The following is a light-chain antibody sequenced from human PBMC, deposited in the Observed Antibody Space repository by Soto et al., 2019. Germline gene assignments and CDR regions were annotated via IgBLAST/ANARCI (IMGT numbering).Light chain of an antibody. J-gene: IGKJ1*01. V-gene: IGKV1-33*01. CDR2: DAS. CDR1: QYINHF. CDR3: QQYHTDCT. Sequence: VQMTLSPSSLSASVVDSGTITFQASQYINHFLKWYQQKPGKALKLLIYDASNLHPGVPSRFRGSGSGTEFTLTISSLQADDFATYYCQQYHTDCTFGQGTKVDIK.